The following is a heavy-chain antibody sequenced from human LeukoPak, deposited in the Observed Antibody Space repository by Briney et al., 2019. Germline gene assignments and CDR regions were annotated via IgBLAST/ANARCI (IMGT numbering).Heavy chain of an antibody. J-gene: IGHJ4*02. Sequence: PSQTPFLTCAVFGGSFSGYYWTWIRQPPGKGLEWIGEINHSGSTNYNPSLKSRVTISVDTSKNQFSLKLRSVTAADTAVYYCARGSVSGQYYGSGSYYARWGQGTLVTVSS. CDR2: INHSGST. D-gene: IGHD3-10*01. CDR3: ARGSVSGQYYGSGSYYAR. CDR1: GGSFSGYY. V-gene: IGHV4-34*01.